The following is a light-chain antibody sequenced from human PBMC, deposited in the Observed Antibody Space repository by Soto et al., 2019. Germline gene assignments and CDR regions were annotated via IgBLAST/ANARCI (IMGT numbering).Light chain of an antibody. V-gene: IGKV1-5*01. CDR3: QQYKSYSWT. CDR2: DAS. Sequence: DIQMTQSPSTLSASVGVRVTITCRASQSINIWLAWYQQKPGKAPKVLIYDASSLKSGVPSRFSGSGSGTEFTLTISSLQPDDFATYYCQQYKSYSWTFGQGTKVDIK. J-gene: IGKJ1*01. CDR1: QSINIW.